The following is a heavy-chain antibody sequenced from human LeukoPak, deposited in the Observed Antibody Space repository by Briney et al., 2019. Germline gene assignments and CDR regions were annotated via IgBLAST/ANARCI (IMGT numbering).Heavy chain of an antibody. CDR2: IYDSGST. D-gene: IGHD5-18*01. V-gene: IGHV4-38-2*02. CDR1: GSSISSDYY. CDR3: AKSSYSIFDY. J-gene: IGHJ4*02. Sequence: SETLSLTCTVSGSSISSDYYWGWIRQPPGKGLEWIGSIYDSGSTNYKPSLRSRVTISVDTSKNQFSLKLSSVTAADTAVYYCAKSSYSIFDYWGQGTLVTVSS.